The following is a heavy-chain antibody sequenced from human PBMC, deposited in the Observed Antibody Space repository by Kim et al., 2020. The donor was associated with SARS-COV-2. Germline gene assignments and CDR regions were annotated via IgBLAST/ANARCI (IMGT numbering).Heavy chain of an antibody. J-gene: IGHJ4*02. CDR2: IYSGGST. V-gene: IGHV3-53*01. Sequence: GGSLRLSCAASGFTVSSNYMSWVRQAPGKGLEWVSVIYSGGSTYYADSVKGRFTISRDNSKNTLYLQMNSLRAEDTAVYYCAGPYCSGGSCIDYWGQGTLVTVSS. CDR1: GFTVSSNY. CDR3: AGPYCSGGSCIDY. D-gene: IGHD2-15*01.